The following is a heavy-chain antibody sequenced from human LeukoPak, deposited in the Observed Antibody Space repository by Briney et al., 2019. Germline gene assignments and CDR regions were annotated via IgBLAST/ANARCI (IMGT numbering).Heavy chain of an antibody. CDR1: GFTFSNYA. J-gene: IGHJ3*02. Sequence: GGSLRLSCAASGFTFSNYAINWVRQAPGKGLEWVSAISGSGGSAYYADSVKGRFTISRDNAKNTLYLQMNSLRAEDTAVYYCARVGSSSSVEAFDIWGQGTMVTASS. D-gene: IGHD6-6*01. CDR2: ISGSGGSA. CDR3: ARVGSSSSVEAFDI. V-gene: IGHV3-23*01.